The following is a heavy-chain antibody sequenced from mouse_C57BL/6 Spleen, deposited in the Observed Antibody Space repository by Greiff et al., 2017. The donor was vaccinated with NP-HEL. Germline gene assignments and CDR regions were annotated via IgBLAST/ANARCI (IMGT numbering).Heavy chain of an antibody. Sequence: VQLQESGAELVRPGSSVKLSCKASGYTFTSYWMDWVKQRPGQGLEWIGNIYPSDSETHYNQKFKDKATLTVDKSSSTAYMQLSSLTSEDSAVYYCAREGMGNYHDYWGQGTTLTVSS. D-gene: IGHD2-3*01. V-gene: IGHV1-61*01. CDR2: IYPSDSET. J-gene: IGHJ2*01. CDR3: AREGMGNYHDY. CDR1: GYTFTSYW.